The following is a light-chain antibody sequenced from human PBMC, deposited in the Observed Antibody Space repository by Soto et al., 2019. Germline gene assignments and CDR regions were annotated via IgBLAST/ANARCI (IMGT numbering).Light chain of an antibody. V-gene: IGLV1-51*01. CDR1: SSNIGNNY. CDR3: GTWDSSLSAVV. Sequence: QSVLTQPPSGSAAPGQKVTISCSGSSSNIGNNYVSWYQQLPGTAPKLLIYDNNERPSGIPDRFSGSKSGTSATLGITGLQTGYEADYYCGTWDSSLSAVVFGGGTKLTVL. CDR2: DNN. J-gene: IGLJ2*01.